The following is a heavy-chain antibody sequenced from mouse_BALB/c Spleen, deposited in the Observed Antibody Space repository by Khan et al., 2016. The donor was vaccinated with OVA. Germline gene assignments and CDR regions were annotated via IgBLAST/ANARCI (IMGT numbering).Heavy chain of an antibody. Sequence: EVQLQESGPDLMKPGTSVKISCKASGYSITSYYMHWVKQSHGKSLEWIGYIDPFNGGTSYNQKFKGKATLTVDKSSSTAYMHLSSLTSEDSAVXYGAKGGLGLGSYAMDYWGQGTSVTVSS. CDR3: AKGGLGLGSYAMDY. J-gene: IGHJ4*01. D-gene: IGHD3-1*01. CDR2: IDPFNGGT. CDR1: GYSITSYY. V-gene: IGHV1S135*01.